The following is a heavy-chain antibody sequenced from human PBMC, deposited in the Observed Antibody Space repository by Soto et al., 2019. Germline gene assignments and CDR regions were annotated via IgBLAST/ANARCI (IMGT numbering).Heavy chain of an antibody. Sequence: ASVKVSCKASGGTFSSYAISWVRQAPGQGLEWMGGIIPIFGTANYAQKFQGRVTITADESTSTAYMELSSLRSEDTAVYYCARGYYCSGGSCYPVYYGMDVWGQGTTVTVS. CDR2: IIPIFGTA. CDR1: GGTFSSYA. V-gene: IGHV1-69*13. CDR3: ARGYYCSGGSCYPVYYGMDV. D-gene: IGHD2-15*01. J-gene: IGHJ6*02.